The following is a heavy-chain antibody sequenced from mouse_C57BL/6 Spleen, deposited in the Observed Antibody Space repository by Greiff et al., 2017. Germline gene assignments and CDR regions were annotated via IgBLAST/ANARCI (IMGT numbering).Heavy chain of an antibody. V-gene: IGHV1-69*01. J-gene: IGHJ2*01. CDR3: ARTITGGYYFDY. Sequence: QVQLQQPGAELVMPGASVKLSCKASGYTFTSYWMHWVKQRPGQGLEWIGEIDPSDSYTNYNQKFKGKSTLTVDKSSSTAYMQLSSLTSEDSAVYYCARTITGGYYFDYWGQGTTLTVSS. CDR1: GYTFTSYW. CDR2: IDPSDSYT. D-gene: IGHD1-2*01.